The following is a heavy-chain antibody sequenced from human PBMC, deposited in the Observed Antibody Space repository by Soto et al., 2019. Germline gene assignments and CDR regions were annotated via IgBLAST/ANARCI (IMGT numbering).Heavy chain of an antibody. CDR1: GFKVGSSY. CDR3: ATDSRNVGIGYFDP. D-gene: IGHD1-26*01. J-gene: IGHJ4*02. V-gene: IGHV3-53*01. CDR2: IVSGGST. Sequence: GGSLRLSCAASGFKVGSSYVTWVRQAPGEGLEWVSVIVSGGSTHYADSVTGRFTVSRDVSNNTVYLHMSSLRAEDTAVYFCATDSRNVGIGYFDPWGLGTLVTVSS.